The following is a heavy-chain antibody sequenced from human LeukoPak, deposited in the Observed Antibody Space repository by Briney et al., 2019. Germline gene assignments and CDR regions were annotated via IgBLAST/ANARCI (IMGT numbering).Heavy chain of an antibody. CDR3: AKDRIPLLMGTGFDY. D-gene: IGHD3-10*01. J-gene: IGHJ4*02. CDR2: ISYDGSNK. V-gene: IGHV3-30*18. Sequence: GGSLRLSCAASGFTFSSYGMHWVRQAPGEGLEWVAVISYDGSNKYYADSVKGRFTISRDNSKNTLYLQMNSLRAEDTAVYYCAKDRIPLLMGTGFDYWGQGTLVTVSS. CDR1: GFTFSSYG.